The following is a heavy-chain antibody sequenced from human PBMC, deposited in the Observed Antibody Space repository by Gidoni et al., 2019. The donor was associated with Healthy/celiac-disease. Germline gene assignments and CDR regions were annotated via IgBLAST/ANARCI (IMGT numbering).Heavy chain of an antibody. V-gene: IGHV1-69*01. Sequence: QVQLVQSGAEVKKPGSSVKVSCKASGGTFTSYAISWVRQAPGQGLEWMGGIIPIFGTANYAQKFQGRVTITADESTSTAYMELSSLRSEDTAVYYCARERRVAGISAWGECYFDYWGQGTLVTVSS. D-gene: IGHD6-19*01. CDR2: IIPIFGTA. J-gene: IGHJ4*02. CDR1: GGTFTSYA. CDR3: ARERRVAGISAWGECYFDY.